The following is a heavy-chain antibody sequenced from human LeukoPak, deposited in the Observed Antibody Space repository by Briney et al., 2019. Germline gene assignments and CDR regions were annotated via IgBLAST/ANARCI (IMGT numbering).Heavy chain of an antibody. Sequence: QAGGSLRLSCAASGLSFDDYAMHWVRQVPGKGLEWVSGIGWNSVNIGYVDSVKGRFTISRDNAKNSLLLQMDSLRVEDTALYFCAKGLSLEGGSTWKYNWFDAWGQGTVVIASS. CDR3: AKGLSLEGGSTWKYNWFDA. J-gene: IGHJ5*02. CDR2: IGWNSVNI. D-gene: IGHD6-13*01. V-gene: IGHV3-9*01. CDR1: GLSFDDYA.